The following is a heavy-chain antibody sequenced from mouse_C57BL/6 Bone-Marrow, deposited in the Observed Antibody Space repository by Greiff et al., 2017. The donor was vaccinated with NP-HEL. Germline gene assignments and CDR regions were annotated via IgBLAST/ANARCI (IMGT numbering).Heavy chain of an antibody. CDR3: TANYGYWYFDV. D-gene: IGHD1-1*01. V-gene: IGHV14-4*01. CDR2: IDPENGDT. CDR1: GFNIKDDY. Sequence: DQLQQSGAELVRPGASVKLSCTASGFNIKDDYMHWVKQRPEQGLEWIGWIDPENGDTEYASKFQGKATITADTSSNTAYLQLSSLTSEDTAVYYCTANYGYWYFDVWGTGTTVTVSS. J-gene: IGHJ1*03.